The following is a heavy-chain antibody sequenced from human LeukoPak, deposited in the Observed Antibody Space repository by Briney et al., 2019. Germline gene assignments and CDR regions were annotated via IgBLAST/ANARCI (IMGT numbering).Heavy chain of an antibody. V-gene: IGHV4-34*01. D-gene: IGHD2-21*02. CDR1: GGSFSGYY. J-gene: IGHJ4*02. CDR2: INHSGST. Sequence: SETLSLTCAVYGGSFSGYYWSWIRQPPGKGLEWIGEINHSGSTNYNPSLKSRVTISVDTSKNQFSLKLSSVTAADTAVYYCASFTRIVVVTAIHGGGYFDYWGQGTLVTVSS. CDR3: ASFTRIVVVTAIHGGGYFDY.